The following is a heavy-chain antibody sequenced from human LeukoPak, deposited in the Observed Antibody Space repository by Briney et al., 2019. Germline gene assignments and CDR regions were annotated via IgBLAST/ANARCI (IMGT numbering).Heavy chain of an antibody. V-gene: IGHV1-2*02. D-gene: IGHD2-2*01. Sequence: ASVKVSCKASGYTFTGYYMHWVRQAPGQGLEWMGWINPNSGGTNYAQKFQGRVTITADESTSTAYMELSSLRSEDTAVYYCARDLGYCSSTSCSDDYWGQGTLVTVSS. CDR1: GYTFTGYY. J-gene: IGHJ4*02. CDR2: INPNSGGT. CDR3: ARDLGYCSSTSCSDDY.